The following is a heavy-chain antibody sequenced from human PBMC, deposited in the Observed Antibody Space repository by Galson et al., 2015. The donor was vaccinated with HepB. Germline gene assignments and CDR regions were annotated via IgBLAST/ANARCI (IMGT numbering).Heavy chain of an antibody. CDR3: AKSSSYGSGSYYPSPYYFDY. CDR2: IITIFGTA. V-gene: IGHV1-69*13. J-gene: IGHJ4*02. Sequence: SVPVSCKAAGGAFSSYAISWVRQAPGQGLEWMGGIITIFGTANYAQKFQGRVPITADESTSTAYMELSSLGSEDTAVYYCAKSSSYGSGSYYPSPYYFDYWGQGTLVTVSS. CDR1: GGAFSSYA. D-gene: IGHD3-10*01.